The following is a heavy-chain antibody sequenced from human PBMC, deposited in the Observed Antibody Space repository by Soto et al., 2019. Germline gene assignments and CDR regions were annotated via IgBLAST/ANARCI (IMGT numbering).Heavy chain of an antibody. CDR2: IGSSSSTI. V-gene: IGHV3-48*02. J-gene: IGHJ5*02. D-gene: IGHD3-16*01. CDR1: GFTFSSYS. CDR3: AGERIYVGGGQSNWFDP. Sequence: EVQLVESGGGLVQPGGSLRLSCAASGFTFSSYSMNWVRQAPGKGLEWVSYIGSSSSTIYYADSVKGRFTISRDHAKNSLYLKMNSLRDEDTAVYYCAGERIYVGGGQSNWFDPWGQGTLVTVSS.